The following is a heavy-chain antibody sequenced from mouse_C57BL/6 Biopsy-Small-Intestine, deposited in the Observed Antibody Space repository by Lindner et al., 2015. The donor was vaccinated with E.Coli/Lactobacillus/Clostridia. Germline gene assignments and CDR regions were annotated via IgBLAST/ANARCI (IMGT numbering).Heavy chain of an antibody. J-gene: IGHJ1*03. V-gene: IGHV5-17*01. CDR1: GFTFSDYG. CDR3: ARIYDGYYRYLDV. D-gene: IGHD2-3*01. Sequence: VQLQESGGGLVKPGGSLKLSCAASGFTFSDYGMHWVRQAPEKGLEWVAYISSGSSTIYYADTVKGRFTISRDNAKNTLFLQMTSLRSEDTAMYYCARIYDGYYRYLDVWGTGTTVTVSS. CDR2: ISSGSSTI.